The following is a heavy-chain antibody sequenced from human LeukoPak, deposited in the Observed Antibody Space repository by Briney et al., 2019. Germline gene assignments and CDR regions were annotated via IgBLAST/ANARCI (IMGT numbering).Heavy chain of an antibody. CDR3: AKDRGIAAAGTGYFQH. D-gene: IGHD6-13*01. CDR1: GFTFSSYA. Sequence: GGSLRLSCAASGFTFSSYAMSWVRQAPGKGLEWVSVISGSSGSTYYADSVKGRFTISRDNSKNTLYLQMNSLRAEDTAVYYCAKDRGIAAAGTGYFQHWGQGTLVTVSS. V-gene: IGHV3-23*01. J-gene: IGHJ1*01. CDR2: ISGSSGST.